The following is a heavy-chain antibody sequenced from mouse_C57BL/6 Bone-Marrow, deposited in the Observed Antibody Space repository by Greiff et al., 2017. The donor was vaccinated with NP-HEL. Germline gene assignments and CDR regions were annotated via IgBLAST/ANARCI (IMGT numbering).Heavy chain of an antibody. D-gene: IGHD1-1*01. CDR2: IYPGSGST. CDR1: GYTFTSYW. CDR3: ARWDYYGSSYYYAMDY. Sequence: QVQLQQPGAELVKPGASVKMSCKASGYTFTSYWITWVKQRPGQGLEWIGDIYPGSGSTNYNEKFKSKATLTVDTSSSTAYMQLSSLTSEDSAVYYCARWDYYGSSYYYAMDYWGQGTSITVSS. J-gene: IGHJ4*01. V-gene: IGHV1-55*01.